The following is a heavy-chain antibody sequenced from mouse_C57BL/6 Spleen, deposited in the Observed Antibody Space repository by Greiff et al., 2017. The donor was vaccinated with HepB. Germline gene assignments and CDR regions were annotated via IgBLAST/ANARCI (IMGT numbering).Heavy chain of an antibody. D-gene: IGHD2-12*01. Sequence: EVKLVESGGDLVKPGGSLKLSCAASGFTFSSYGMSWVRQTPDKRLEWVATISSGGSYTYYPDSVKGRFTISRDNAKNTLYLQMSSLKSEDTAMYYCARHRYDVGFDYWGQGTTLTVSS. J-gene: IGHJ2*01. CDR3: ARHRYDVGFDY. CDR1: GFTFSSYG. CDR2: ISSGGSYT. V-gene: IGHV5-6*01.